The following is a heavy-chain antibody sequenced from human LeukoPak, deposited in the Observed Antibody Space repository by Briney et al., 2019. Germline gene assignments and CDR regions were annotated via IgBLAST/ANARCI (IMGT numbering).Heavy chain of an antibody. CDR3: ARDPTGYCSGGSCYDSDY. CDR2: INPSGGST. J-gene: IGHJ4*02. V-gene: IGHV1-46*01. Sequence: ASVKVSCKASGYTFTSHYMHWVRQAPGQGLEWMGIINPSGGSTSYAQKFQGRVTMTRDTSTSTVYMELSSLRSEDTAVYYCARDPTGYCSGGSCYDSDYWGQGTLVTVSS. CDR1: GYTFTSHY. D-gene: IGHD2-15*01.